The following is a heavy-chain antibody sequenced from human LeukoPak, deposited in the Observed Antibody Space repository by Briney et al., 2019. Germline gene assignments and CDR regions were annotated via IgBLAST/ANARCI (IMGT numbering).Heavy chain of an antibody. CDR3: ARDVLRYFDWFRPRYDAFDI. CDR1: GFTFSGSA. J-gene: IGHJ3*02. D-gene: IGHD3-9*01. Sequence: GGSLRLSCAASGFTFSGSAMHWVRQASGKGLEWVGRIRSKANSYATAYAASVKGRFTISRDDSKNTAYLQMNSLKTEDTAVYYCARDVLRYFDWFRPRYDAFDIWGQGTMVTVSS. CDR2: IRSKANSYAT. V-gene: IGHV3-73*01.